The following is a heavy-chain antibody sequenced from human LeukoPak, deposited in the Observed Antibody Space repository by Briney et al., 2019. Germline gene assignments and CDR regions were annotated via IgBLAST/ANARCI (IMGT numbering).Heavy chain of an antibody. J-gene: IGHJ4*02. CDR1: GFIFSSYW. Sequence: GGSLRLSCAASGFIFSSYWMTWVRQAPGKGLEWVANIKQDGSEKYYVDSVKGRFTISRDNAKNSLYLQMSSLRAEDTAIYYCARLYDILTGAFDYWGQGTLVTVSS. V-gene: IGHV3-7*02. CDR2: IKQDGSEK. D-gene: IGHD3-9*01. CDR3: ARLYDILTGAFDY.